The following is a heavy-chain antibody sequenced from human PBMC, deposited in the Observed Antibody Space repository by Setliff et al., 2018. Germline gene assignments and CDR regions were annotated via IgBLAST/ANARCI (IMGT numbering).Heavy chain of an antibody. J-gene: IGHJ4*02. D-gene: IGHD3-9*01. CDR2: ISPYNGNT. Sequence: ASVKVSCKASGYTFINYDINWVRQAPGQGPEWMGCISPYNGNTNYAQKFQDRVTMTTDTSTATVYMELKNLRTDDTAVYYCARSSGPRVVLAADFDSWGQGTLVTVSS. CDR3: ARSSGPRVVLAADFDS. CDR1: GYTFINYD. V-gene: IGHV1-18*01.